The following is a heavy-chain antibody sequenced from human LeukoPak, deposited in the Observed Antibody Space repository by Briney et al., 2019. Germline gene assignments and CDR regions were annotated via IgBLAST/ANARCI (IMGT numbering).Heavy chain of an antibody. Sequence: GGSLRLSCAASDFTFSTYAMSWVRQAPGKGLEWVSAISGSGGSTYYADSVKGRFTISRDNAKNSLYLQMNSLRAEDTAVYYCAELGITMIGGVWGKGTTVTISS. V-gene: IGHV3-23*01. D-gene: IGHD3-10*02. CDR1: DFTFSTYA. CDR3: AELGITMIGGV. J-gene: IGHJ6*04. CDR2: ISGSGGST.